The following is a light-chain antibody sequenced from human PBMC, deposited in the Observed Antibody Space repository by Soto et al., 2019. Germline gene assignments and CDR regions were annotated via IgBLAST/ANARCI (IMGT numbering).Light chain of an antibody. V-gene: IGLV4-69*01. CDR2: VNPDGTY. CDR1: SGQNKHS. Sequence: QLVLTQSPSASASLGASVQLTCTLSSGQNKHSVAWHQQQPGKGPRHLLRVNPDGTYTRAVGIPDRFSGSSSGAERHLTISSLQSGDEADYYCQTWDIAMQVFGGGTKLTVL. J-gene: IGLJ2*01. CDR3: QTWDIAMQV.